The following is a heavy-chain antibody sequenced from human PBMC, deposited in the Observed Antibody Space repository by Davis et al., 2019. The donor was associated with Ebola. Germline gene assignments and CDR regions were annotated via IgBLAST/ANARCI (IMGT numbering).Heavy chain of an antibody. J-gene: IGHJ4*02. CDR3: ARGGWYYFDS. D-gene: IGHD6-19*01. CDR1: EFTFSSYE. Sequence: GESLKISCAASEFTFSSYEMNWVRQAPGKGLEWVSYVSSTGSTIYYADSVKGRFTISRDNAKNSLYLQMNSLRAEDTAVYYCARGGWYYFDSWGQGTLVTVSS. V-gene: IGHV3-48*03. CDR2: VSSTGSTI.